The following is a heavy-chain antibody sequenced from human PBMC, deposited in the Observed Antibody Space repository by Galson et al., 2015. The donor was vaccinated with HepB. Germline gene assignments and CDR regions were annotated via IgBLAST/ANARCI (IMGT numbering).Heavy chain of an antibody. D-gene: IGHD6-13*01. Sequence: SETLSLTCTVSGGSISSSSYYWGWIRQPPGKGLEWIGSIYYSGSTYYNPSLKSRVTISVDTSKNQFSLKLSSVTAADTAVYYCARPIAAAGRDDYDTPNNWFDPWGQGTLVTVSS. V-gene: IGHV4-39*01. J-gene: IGHJ5*02. CDR1: GGSISSSSYY. CDR3: ARPIAAAGRDDYDTPNNWFDP. CDR2: IYYSGST.